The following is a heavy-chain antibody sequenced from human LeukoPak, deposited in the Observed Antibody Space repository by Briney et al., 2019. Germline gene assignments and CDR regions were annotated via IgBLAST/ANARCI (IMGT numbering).Heavy chain of an antibody. CDR3: ARRVASRPVYCFDY. V-gene: IGHV4-59*01. J-gene: IGHJ4*02. CDR2: VYYTGST. D-gene: IGHD2-15*01. Sequence: SETLSLTCTVSGGSISTYYWSWIRQPPGKGLEWLGYVYYTGSTNYNPSLKSRVTISLDTSKNQFSLKLSSVTAADTAIYYCARRVASRPVYCFDYWGQGKLVTVSS. CDR1: GGSISTYY.